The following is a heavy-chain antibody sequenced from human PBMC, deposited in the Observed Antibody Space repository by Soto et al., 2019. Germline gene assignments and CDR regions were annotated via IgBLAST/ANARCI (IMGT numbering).Heavy chain of an antibody. J-gene: IGHJ4*02. CDR3: AKGPLWFGELHCDY. V-gene: IGHV3-30*18. CDR1: GFTFSSYG. CDR2: ISYDGSNK. D-gene: IGHD3-10*01. Sequence: QVQLVESGGGVVQPGRSLRLSCAASGFTFSSYGMHWVRQAPGKGLEWVAVISYDGSNKYYADSVKGRFTISRDNSKNTLYLQMNSLRAEDTAVYYCAKGPLWFGELHCDYWGQGTLVTVSS.